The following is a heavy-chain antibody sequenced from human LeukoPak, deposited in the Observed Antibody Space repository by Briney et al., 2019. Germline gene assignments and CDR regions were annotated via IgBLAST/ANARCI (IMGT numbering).Heavy chain of an antibody. Sequence: GGSLRLSCAASVFTFSSYSMSWARQPPGKGLEWVSAIGVSGGSTYYADSVKGRFTISRDNSKNTLYLQMNSLRAEDTAVYYCAKHQQSARSFDYWGQGTLVTVSS. V-gene: IGHV3-23*01. CDR2: IGVSGGST. D-gene: IGHD1-14*01. CDR1: VFTFSSYS. J-gene: IGHJ4*02. CDR3: AKHQQSARSFDY.